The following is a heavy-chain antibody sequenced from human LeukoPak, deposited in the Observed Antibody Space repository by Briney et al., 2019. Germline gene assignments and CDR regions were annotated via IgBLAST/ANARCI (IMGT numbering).Heavy chain of an antibody. Sequence: ASVKVSCKASGYTFTSYYMHWVRQAPGQGLEWMGIINPSGGSTSYAQKFQGRVTMTRDMSTSTVYMELSSLRSEDTAVYCCARGGGISCGGDCYSGKQYYFDYWGQGTLVTVSS. CDR2: INPSGGST. CDR1: GYTFTSYY. D-gene: IGHD2-21*02. J-gene: IGHJ4*02. CDR3: ARGGGISCGGDCYSGKQYYFDY. V-gene: IGHV1-46*01.